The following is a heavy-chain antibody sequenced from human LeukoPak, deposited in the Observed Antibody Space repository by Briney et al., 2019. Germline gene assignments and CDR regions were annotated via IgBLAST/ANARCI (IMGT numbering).Heavy chain of an antibody. V-gene: IGHV3-30*02. Sequence: GGSLRLSCVASGFTFSSYDIHWVRQAPGKGLEWVAFIGYDGSNKYYRDSVKDRFTISRDNSKNTLYLQMNSLRAEDTAVYYCAKDGYNYYVDYWGQGTLVTVSS. CDR1: GFTFSSYD. D-gene: IGHD5-24*01. J-gene: IGHJ4*02. CDR3: AKDGYNYYVDY. CDR2: IGYDGSNK.